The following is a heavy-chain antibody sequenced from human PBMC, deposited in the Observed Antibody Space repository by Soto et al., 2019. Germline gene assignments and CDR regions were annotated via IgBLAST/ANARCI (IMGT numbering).Heavy chain of an antibody. Sequence: PSETLSLTCTVSGGSISSYYWSWIREPPGKGLEWIGYIYYSGITKYSPSLKSRVTISVDTSKNQFSLKLSSVTAADTAVYYCAGEFCSGSYSYNYFDPWGQGTLVTVCS. CDR2: IYYSGIT. D-gene: IGHD3-10*02. V-gene: IGHV4-59*01. CDR1: GGSISSYY. J-gene: IGHJ5*02. CDR3: AGEFCSGSYSYNYFDP.